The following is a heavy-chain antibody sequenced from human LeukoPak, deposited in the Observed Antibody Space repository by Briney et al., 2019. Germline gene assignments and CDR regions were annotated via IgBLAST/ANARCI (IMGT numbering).Heavy chain of an antibody. CDR1: GGSISSGGYY. CDR2: IYYSGST. J-gene: IGHJ5*02. Sequence: PSQTLSLTCTVSGGSISSGGYYWSWIRQHPGKGLEWIGYIYYSGSTYYNPSLKSRVTISVDTSKNQFSLKLSSVTAADTAVYYCARDGTVRGVANWFDPWGQGTLVTVSS. CDR3: ARDGTVRGVANWFDP. D-gene: IGHD3-10*01. V-gene: IGHV4-31*03.